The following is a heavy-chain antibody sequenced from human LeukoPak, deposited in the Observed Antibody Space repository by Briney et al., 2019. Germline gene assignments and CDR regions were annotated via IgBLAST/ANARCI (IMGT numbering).Heavy chain of an antibody. J-gene: IGHJ4*02. CDR2: ISAYNGNT. CDR1: GYTFTSYG. CDR3: ARDSFVQLERPANY. Sequence: ASVKVSCKASGYTFTSYGISWVRQAPGQGLEWMGWISAYNGNTNYAQKLQGRVTMTTDTSTSTAYMELRSLRSDDTAVYYCARDSFVQLERPANYWGQGTLVTVSS. V-gene: IGHV1-18*01. D-gene: IGHD1-1*01.